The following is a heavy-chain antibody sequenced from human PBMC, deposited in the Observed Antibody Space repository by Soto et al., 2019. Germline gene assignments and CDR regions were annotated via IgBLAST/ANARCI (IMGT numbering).Heavy chain of an antibody. J-gene: IGHJ3*02. CDR3: ARDDGSNYDAFDI. V-gene: IGHV4-59*01. D-gene: IGHD4-4*01. CDR2: IVYSGNT. Sequence: PSETLSLTCTVSSCSIINYYWSWIRQPPGKGLEWIGHIVYSGNTKYNPSLKSRVTISADTSKNQFSLKLSSVTAADTAVYYCARDDGSNYDAFDIWGPGKMVTVSS. CDR1: SCSIINYY.